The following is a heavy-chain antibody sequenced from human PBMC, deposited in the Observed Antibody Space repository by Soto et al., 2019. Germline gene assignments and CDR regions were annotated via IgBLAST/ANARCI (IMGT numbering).Heavy chain of an antibody. Sequence: SETLSLTCTVSGGSINNSSYFWGWIRQPPGKGLEWIGNIYYSGSAFYNTSLKSRVTISVDTSKHQFSLKLSSVTAADTAVYYCARHATTVTPPPPDYWGQGTLVTVSS. D-gene: IGHD4-17*01. CDR3: ARHATTVTPPPPDY. CDR1: GGSINNSSYF. V-gene: IGHV4-39*01. CDR2: IYYSGSA. J-gene: IGHJ4*02.